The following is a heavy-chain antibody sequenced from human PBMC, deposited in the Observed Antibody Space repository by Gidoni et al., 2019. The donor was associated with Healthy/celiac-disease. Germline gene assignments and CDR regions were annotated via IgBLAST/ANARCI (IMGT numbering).Heavy chain of an antibody. D-gene: IGHD4-17*01. CDR2: IIPILGIA. V-gene: IGHV1-69*02. CDR1: GGTCSSYT. J-gene: IGHJ4*02. Sequence: QVQLVQSGAEVKKPGSSVKVSCKASGGTCSSYTISWVRQAPSQGLEWMGRIIPILGIASYAQKFQGRVTITADKSTSTAYMELSSLRSEDTAVYYCASYDYGDQTYFDYWGQGTLVTVSS. CDR3: ASYDYGDQTYFDY.